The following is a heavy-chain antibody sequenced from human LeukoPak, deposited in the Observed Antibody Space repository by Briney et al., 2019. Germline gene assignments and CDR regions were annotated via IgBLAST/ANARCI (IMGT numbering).Heavy chain of an antibody. CDR3: ARHMAGYCSTTICSNFDY. J-gene: IGHJ4*02. CDR1: GYSFTNYW. Sequence: GESLKISCKGSGYSFTNYWISWVRQMPGKGLEWMGRIDPSDSYTNYSPSFQGHVTISADKSINTAYLQWGGLKASDTAMYYCARHMAGYCSTTICSNFDYWGQGTLVTVSS. D-gene: IGHD2-2*01. CDR2: IDPSDSYT. V-gene: IGHV5-10-1*01.